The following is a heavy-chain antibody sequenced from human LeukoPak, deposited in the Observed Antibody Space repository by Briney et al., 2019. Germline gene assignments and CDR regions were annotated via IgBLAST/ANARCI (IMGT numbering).Heavy chain of an antibody. CDR2: ISGNGGST. Sequence: GGSLRLSCAATGFTFSSYAMSWVRQAPGKGLEWVSAISGNGGSTYYADSVKGRFTISRDNSKNTLYLQMNSLRAEDTAGYYCAKGSAYYYYGMDVWGQGTTVTVSS. V-gene: IGHV3-23*01. CDR1: GFTFSSYA. CDR3: AKGSAYYYYGMDV. J-gene: IGHJ6*02.